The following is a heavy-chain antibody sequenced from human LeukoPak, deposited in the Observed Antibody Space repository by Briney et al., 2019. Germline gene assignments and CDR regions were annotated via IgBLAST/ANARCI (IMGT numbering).Heavy chain of an antibody. Sequence: PGASLRLSCAVSGFAFRVFAMSWVRQAPGKGLEGVSMVTRSATTYYAGSVMGRCTISRDNSRDTLYLQMDRLRVEDTAVYYCTRMSGWDFQKYHFKRWGQGGLGTVSS. V-gene: IGHV3-23*01. CDR2: VTRSATT. CDR3: TRMSGWDFQKYHFKR. CDR1: GFAFRVFA. D-gene: IGHD1-26*01. J-gene: IGHJ4*02.